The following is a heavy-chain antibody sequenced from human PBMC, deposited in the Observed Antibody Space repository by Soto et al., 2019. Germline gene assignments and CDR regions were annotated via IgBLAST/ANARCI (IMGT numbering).Heavy chain of an antibody. CDR3: ARDSGYDYGDVYYYYGMDV. J-gene: IGHJ6*02. CDR2: IYYSGST. CDR1: GGSISSYY. V-gene: IGHV4-59*01. D-gene: IGHD5-12*01. Sequence: PSETLSLTCTVSGGSISSYYWSWIRQPPGKGLEWIGYIYYSGSTNYNPSLKSRVTISVDTSKNQFSLKLSSVTAADTAVYYCARDSGYDYGDVYYYYGMDVWGQGTTVTVSS.